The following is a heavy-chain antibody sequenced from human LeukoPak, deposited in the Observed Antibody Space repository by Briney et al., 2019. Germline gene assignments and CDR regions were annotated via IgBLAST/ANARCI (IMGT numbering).Heavy chain of an antibody. CDR3: ARDDGSGSYYCDY. D-gene: IGHD3-10*01. V-gene: IGHV3-21*01. J-gene: IGHJ4*02. CDR1: GFTFSSYA. Sequence: GASLRLSCAASGFTFSSYAVSWVRQAPGKGLGWVSSISSSSSYIYYADSVKGRFTISRDNAKNSLYLQMNSLRAEDTAVYYCARDDGSGSYYCDYWGQGTLVTVSS. CDR2: ISSSSSYI.